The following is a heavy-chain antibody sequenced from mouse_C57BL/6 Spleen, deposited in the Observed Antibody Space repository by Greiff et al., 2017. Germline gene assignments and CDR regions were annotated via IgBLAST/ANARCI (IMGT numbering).Heavy chain of an antibody. V-gene: IGHV1-82*01. Sequence: QVQLKESGPELVKPGASVKISCKASGYAFSSSWMNWVKQRPGKGLEWIGRIYPGDGDTNYNGKFKGKATLTADKSSSTAYMQLSSLTSEDSAVYFCARSGYDYDGAMDYWGQGTSVTVSS. CDR3: ARSGYDYDGAMDY. D-gene: IGHD2-4*01. CDR1: GYAFSSSW. CDR2: IYPGDGDT. J-gene: IGHJ4*01.